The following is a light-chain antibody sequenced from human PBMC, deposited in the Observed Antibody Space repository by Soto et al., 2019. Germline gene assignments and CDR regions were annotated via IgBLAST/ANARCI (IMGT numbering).Light chain of an antibody. CDR1: SSDVGNSNG. CDR3: SSYTSSSTDV. J-gene: IGLJ1*01. V-gene: IGLV2-18*02. CDR2: DVN. Sequence: QSVLTQPPSVPGSPGQSVAISCTGTSSDVGNSNGVSWYHQPPGTAPKLIIYDVNNRPSGVPDRFSGSKSGNTASLTISGLQAEDEGDYYCSSYTSSSTDVFGTGTKVTVL.